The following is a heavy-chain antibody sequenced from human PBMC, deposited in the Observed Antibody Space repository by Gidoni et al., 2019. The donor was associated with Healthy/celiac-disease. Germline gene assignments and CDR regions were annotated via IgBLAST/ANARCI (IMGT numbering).Heavy chain of an antibody. D-gene: IGHD6-13*01. CDR2: IFSNDEK. Sequence: QVTLKASGPVLVKPTETLPLTCTVSGFSLSNARMGVSWIRQPPGKALEWLAHIFSNDEKSYSTSLKSRLTISKDTSKSQVVLTMTNMDPVDTATYYCARILSPQLVRAFDIWGQGTMVTVSS. J-gene: IGHJ3*02. CDR3: ARILSPQLVRAFDI. CDR1: GFSLSNARMG. V-gene: IGHV2-26*01.